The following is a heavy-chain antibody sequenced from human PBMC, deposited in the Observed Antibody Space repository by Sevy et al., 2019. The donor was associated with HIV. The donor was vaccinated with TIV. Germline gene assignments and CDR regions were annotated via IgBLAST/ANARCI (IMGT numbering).Heavy chain of an antibody. CDR3: TREGDGSGSYRRGGY. Sequence: GGSLRLSCTASGFTFGDYAMSWFRQAPGKGLEWVGFIRSKAYGGTTEYAASVKGRFTISRDDSKSNAYLQMNSLKTEDTAVYYCTREGDGSGSYRRGGYWGQGTLVTVSS. CDR1: GFTFGDYA. CDR2: IRSKAYGGTT. J-gene: IGHJ4*02. D-gene: IGHD3-10*01. V-gene: IGHV3-49*03.